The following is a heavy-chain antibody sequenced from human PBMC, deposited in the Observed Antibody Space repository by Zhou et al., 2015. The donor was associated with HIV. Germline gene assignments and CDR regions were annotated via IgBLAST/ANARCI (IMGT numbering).Heavy chain of an antibody. Sequence: QVQLVQSGAEVKKPGASVKVSCKASGYTFTSYYMHWVRQAPGQGLEWMGIINPSGGSTSYAQKFQGRVTMTRDTSTSTVYMELSSLRSEDTAVYYCARRFTREYYFDYVGPGNPGPPSPQ. J-gene: IGHJ4*02. CDR1: GYTFTSYY. CDR3: ARRFTREYYFDY. CDR2: INPSGGST. D-gene: IGHD3-10*01. V-gene: IGHV1-46*01.